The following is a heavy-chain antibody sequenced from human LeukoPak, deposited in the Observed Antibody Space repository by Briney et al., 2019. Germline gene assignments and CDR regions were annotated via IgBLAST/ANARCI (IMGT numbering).Heavy chain of an antibody. Sequence: GGSLRLSCAASGFTFSSYSMNWVRQAPGKGLEWVSSISSSSYIYYADSVKGRFTISRDNAKNSLYLQMYSLRAEDTAVYYCARDSNTAMVHYWGQGTLVTVSS. CDR3: ARDSNTAMVHY. CDR1: GFTFSSYS. D-gene: IGHD5-18*01. CDR2: ISSSSYI. V-gene: IGHV3-21*01. J-gene: IGHJ4*02.